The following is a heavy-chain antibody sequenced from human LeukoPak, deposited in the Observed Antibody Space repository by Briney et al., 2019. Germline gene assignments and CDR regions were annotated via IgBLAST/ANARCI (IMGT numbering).Heavy chain of an antibody. D-gene: IGHD3-10*01. CDR1: GFTFDDYA. Sequence: GRSLRLSCAASGFTFDDYAMHWVRQAPGKGLEWVSGISWNSGSIGYADSVKGRFTISRDNAKNSLYLQMNSLRAEDTALYYCAKDHGSGKTRGYYYYGMDVWGQGTTVTVSS. J-gene: IGHJ6*02. CDR2: ISWNSGSI. CDR3: AKDHGSGKTRGYYYYGMDV. V-gene: IGHV3-9*01.